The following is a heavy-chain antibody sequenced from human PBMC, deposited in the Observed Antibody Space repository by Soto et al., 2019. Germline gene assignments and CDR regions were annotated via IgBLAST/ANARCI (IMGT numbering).Heavy chain of an antibody. CDR3: ARDLNTMIGAGMDV. Sequence: GGSLRLSCAASGFTFSDYYMSWIRQAPGKGLEWVSYISSSSSYTNYVDSVKGRFTISRDNAKNSLYLQMNSLRAEDTAVYYCARDLNTMIGAGMDVWGQGTTVTV. D-gene: IGHD3-22*01. V-gene: IGHV3-11*06. CDR2: ISSSSSYT. CDR1: GFTFSDYY. J-gene: IGHJ6*02.